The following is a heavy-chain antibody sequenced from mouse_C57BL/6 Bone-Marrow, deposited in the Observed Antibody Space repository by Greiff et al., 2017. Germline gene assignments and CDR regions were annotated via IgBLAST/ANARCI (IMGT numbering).Heavy chain of an antibody. V-gene: IGHV5-4*01. D-gene: IGHD1-1*01. CDR3: ARDYGRSFDY. Sequence: EVMLVESGGGLVKPGGSLKLSCAASGFTFSSYAMSWVRQTPEKRLEWVATISDGGSYTYYPDNVKGRFTISRDNAKNNLYLQMSHLKSEDTAMYYCARDYGRSFDYWGQGTTLTVSS. CDR2: ISDGGSYT. CDR1: GFTFSSYA. J-gene: IGHJ2*01.